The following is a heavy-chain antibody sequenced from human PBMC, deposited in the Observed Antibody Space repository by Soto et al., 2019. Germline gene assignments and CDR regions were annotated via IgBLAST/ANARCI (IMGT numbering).Heavy chain of an antibody. CDR3: ARVNSPPSRARDVLLWFGDPLSRHYYYYYYMDV. CDR1: GFTFSSYS. CDR2: ISSSSSYI. Sequence: VGSLRLPCAASGFTFSSYSRNWVRQAPGKGLEWVSSISSSSSYIYYADSVKGRFTISRDNAKNSLYLQMNSLRAEDTAVYYCARVNSPPSRARDVLLWFGDPLSRHYYYYYYMDVWGKGTTVTVSS. V-gene: IGHV3-21*01. D-gene: IGHD3-10*01. J-gene: IGHJ6*03.